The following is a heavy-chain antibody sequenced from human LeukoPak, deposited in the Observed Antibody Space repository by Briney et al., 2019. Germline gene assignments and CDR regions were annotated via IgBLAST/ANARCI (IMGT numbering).Heavy chain of an antibody. Sequence: GGSLRLSCAASGFTFSSYAMSWVRQAPGKGLEWVANIKKDGSEKYYVDSVKGRFTISRDNAKTSLYLQMNSLRAEDTAVYYCARDGYCSGGSCSDPDYWGQGTLVTVSS. D-gene: IGHD2-15*01. V-gene: IGHV3-7*01. CDR1: GFTFSSYA. J-gene: IGHJ4*02. CDR3: ARDGYCSGGSCSDPDY. CDR2: IKKDGSEK.